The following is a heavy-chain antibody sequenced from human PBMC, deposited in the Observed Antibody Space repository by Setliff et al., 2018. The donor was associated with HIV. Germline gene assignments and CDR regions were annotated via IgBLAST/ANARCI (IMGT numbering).Heavy chain of an antibody. J-gene: IGHJ4*02. CDR2: IKSKTDGGTT. Sequence: GGSLRLSCAVSGFTFSNAWMSWVRQAPGKGLEWVGRIKSKTDGGTTDYAAPVKGRFTISRDDSKNTLYLQMNSLKTEDTAVYYCTTWELGYCSGGSCPPYHYWGRGTLVTVS. D-gene: IGHD2-15*01. V-gene: IGHV3-15*01. CDR1: GFTFSNAW. CDR3: TTWELGYCSGGSCPPYHY.